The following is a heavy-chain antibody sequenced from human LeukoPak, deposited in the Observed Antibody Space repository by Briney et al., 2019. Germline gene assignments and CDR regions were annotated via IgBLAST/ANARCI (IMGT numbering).Heavy chain of an antibody. V-gene: IGHV1-2*02. CDR3: ARDPSNSGYDYLYYFDY. CDR1: GYTFTGYY. CDR2: INPDNGGT. D-gene: IGHD5-12*01. Sequence: ASVKVSCKASGYTFTGYYMHWVRQARGQGLEGMGWINPDNGGTNYAQKFQGRVTMTRDMSISTAYMELSRLRSDDTAVYYCARDPSNSGYDYLYYFDYWGQGTLVTVSS. J-gene: IGHJ4*02.